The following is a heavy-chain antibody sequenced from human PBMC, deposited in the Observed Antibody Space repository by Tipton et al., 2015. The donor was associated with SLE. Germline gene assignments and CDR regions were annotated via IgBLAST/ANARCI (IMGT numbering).Heavy chain of an antibody. CDR1: GGSISSYY. D-gene: IGHD2-21*01. CDR3: ARVKRDCGGDCYSGAFDI. Sequence: TLSLTCTVSGGSISSYYWSWIRQPAGKGLEWIGRIYTSGSTNYNPSLKSRVTMSVDTSKNQFSLKLSSVTAADTAVYYCARVKRDCGGDCYSGAFDIWGQGTMVTVSS. CDR2: IYTSGST. V-gene: IGHV4-4*07. J-gene: IGHJ3*02.